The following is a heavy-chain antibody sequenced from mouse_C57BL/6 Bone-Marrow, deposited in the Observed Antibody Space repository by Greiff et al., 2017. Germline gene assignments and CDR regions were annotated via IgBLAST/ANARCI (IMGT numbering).Heavy chain of an antibody. Sequence: VQLQQPGAELVKPGASVTMSCKASGYTFTNYWITWVKQRPVHGLEWIGDIYPGSGSTNYNEKFKSKATLTVDTSSSTAYMQLSSLTSEDSAVYYCARSPCYPHLDYWGQGTTLTVSA. CDR1: GYTFTNYW. J-gene: IGHJ2*01. CDR2: IYPGSGST. CDR3: ARSPCYPHLDY. V-gene: IGHV1-55*01.